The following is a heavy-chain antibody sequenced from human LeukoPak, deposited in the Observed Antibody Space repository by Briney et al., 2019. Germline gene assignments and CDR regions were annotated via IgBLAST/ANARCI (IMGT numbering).Heavy chain of an antibody. CDR3: ARREVYYYGSGSYAFDI. D-gene: IGHD3-10*01. J-gene: IGHJ3*02. CDR1: GYTFTNYW. CDR2: IYPGDSDT. Sequence: GESLKISCTGSGYTFTNYWIAWVRQMPGKGLEWMGVIYPGDSDTRYSPSFQGQVTFSADKSISTAYLQWSSLKASDTAMYYCARREVYYYGSGSYAFDIWGQGTMVTVSS. V-gene: IGHV5-51*01.